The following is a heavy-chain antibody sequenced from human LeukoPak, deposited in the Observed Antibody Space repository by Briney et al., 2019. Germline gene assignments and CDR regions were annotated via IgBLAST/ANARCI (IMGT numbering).Heavy chain of an antibody. V-gene: IGHV1-69*05. CDR1: GGTFSSYA. CDR2: IIPIFGTA. CDR3: ARALGSSAALLQGEGDWFDP. J-gene: IGHJ5*02. D-gene: IGHD2-2*01. Sequence: SVKVSCKASGGTFSSYAISWVRQAPGQGLEWMGGIIPIFGTANYAQKFQGRVTITTDESTSTAYMELSSLRSEDTAVYYCARALGSSAALLQGEGDWFDPWGQGTLVTVSS.